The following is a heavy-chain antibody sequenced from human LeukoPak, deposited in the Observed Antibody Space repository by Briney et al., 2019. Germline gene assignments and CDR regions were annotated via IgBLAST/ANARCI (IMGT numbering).Heavy chain of an antibody. CDR1: GYTLTELS. D-gene: IGHD5-18*01. CDR2: FDPEDGET. J-gene: IGHJ4*02. Sequence: ASVKVSCKVSGYTLTELSMHWVRQAPGKGLEWMGGFDPEDGETIYAQKFQGRVTMTEDTSTDTAYMELSSRRSEDTAVYYCATPLNSDTAMGNFDYWGQGTLVTVSS. V-gene: IGHV1-24*01. CDR3: ATPLNSDTAMGNFDY.